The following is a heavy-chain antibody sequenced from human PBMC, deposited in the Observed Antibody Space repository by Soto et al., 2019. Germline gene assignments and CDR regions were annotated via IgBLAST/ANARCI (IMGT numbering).Heavy chain of an antibody. J-gene: IGHJ4*02. D-gene: IGHD6-13*01. V-gene: IGHV3-33*01. CDR3: ARDPMGAAAAPLDY. CDR1: GFTFSSYG. CDR2: IWYDGSNK. Sequence: VQLVESGGGVVQPGRSLRLSCAASGFTFSSYGMHWVRQAPGKGLEWVAVIWYDGSNKYYADSVKGRFTISRDNSKNTLYLQMNSLRAEDTAVYYCARDPMGAAAAPLDYWGQGTLVTVSS.